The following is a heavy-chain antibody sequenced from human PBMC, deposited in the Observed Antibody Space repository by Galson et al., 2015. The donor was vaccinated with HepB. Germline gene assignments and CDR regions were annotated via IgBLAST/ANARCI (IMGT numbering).Heavy chain of an antibody. D-gene: IGHD3-10*01. J-gene: IGHJ4*02. V-gene: IGHV3-73*01. CDR2: IRSKANSYAT. Sequence: SLRLSCAASGFNFSGSAMHWVRQASGKGLEWVGRIRSKANSYATAYAASVKGRFTISRDDSKNTAYLQMNSLKTEDTAVYYCTRLIYGSGSYYKDYWGQGTLVTVSS. CDR3: TRLIYGSGSYYKDY. CDR1: GFNFSGSA.